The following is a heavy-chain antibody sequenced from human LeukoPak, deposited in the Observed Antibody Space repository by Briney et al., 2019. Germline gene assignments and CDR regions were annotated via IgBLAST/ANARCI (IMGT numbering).Heavy chain of an antibody. V-gene: IGHV4-30-4*08. CDR2: IYYSGST. CDR3: ARNPSAIMTTVESYYYYYMDV. D-gene: IGHD4-23*01. J-gene: IGHJ6*03. Sequence: SQTLSLTCTVSGGSISSGDYYWSWIRQPPGKGLEWIGYIYYSGSTYYNPSLKSRVTISVDTSKNQFSLKLSSVTAADTAVYYCARNPSAIMTTVESYYYYYMDVWGKGTTVTVSS. CDR1: GGSISSGDYY.